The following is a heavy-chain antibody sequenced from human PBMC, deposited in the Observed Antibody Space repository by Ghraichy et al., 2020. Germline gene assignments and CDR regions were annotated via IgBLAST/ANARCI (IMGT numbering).Heavy chain of an antibody. V-gene: IGHV4-4*08. CDR1: DPSSTNYY. CDR2: IYKTGHT. J-gene: IGHJ6*02. CDR3: ATGTSNSSYFYYFGMDV. Sequence: GSLSLTCTVSDPSSTNYYWSWVRQPPGKGLEWIGYIYKTGHTSPNPSLQTRVTISLDTSKTQFSRTLTSVTAADTAVYYCATGTSNSSYFYYFGMDVWGRGTTVTVSS. D-gene: IGHD4-23*01.